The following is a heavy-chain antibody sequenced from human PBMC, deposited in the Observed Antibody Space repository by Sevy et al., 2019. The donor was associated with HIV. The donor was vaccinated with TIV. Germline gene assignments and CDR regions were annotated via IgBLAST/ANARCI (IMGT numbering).Heavy chain of an antibody. V-gene: IGHV1-18*04. CDR2: ISAYNGNT. CDR1: GYTFTSYG. CDR3: ARGDYAIFTGYYNNWFDP. D-gene: IGHD3-9*01. Sequence: ASVKVSCKASGYTFTSYGISWVRQAPGQGLEWMGWISAYNGNTNYAQKLQGRVTMTTDTSTSTAYMELRSLRSDDTAVYYCARGDYAIFTGYYNNWFDPWGQGTLVTVSS. J-gene: IGHJ5*02.